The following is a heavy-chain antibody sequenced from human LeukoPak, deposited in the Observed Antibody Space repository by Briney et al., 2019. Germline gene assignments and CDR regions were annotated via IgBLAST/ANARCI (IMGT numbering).Heavy chain of an antibody. J-gene: IGHJ4*02. CDR1: GGSISSSSYY. Sequence: PSETLSLTCTVSGGSISSSSYYWGWIRQPPGKGLEWIGSIYYSGSTYYNPSLKSRVTISVDTSKNQFSLKLSSVTAADTAVYYCASERQQLVEGGLVDYWGQGTLVTVSS. D-gene: IGHD6-13*01. CDR2: IYYSGST. V-gene: IGHV4-39*01. CDR3: ASERQQLVEGGLVDY.